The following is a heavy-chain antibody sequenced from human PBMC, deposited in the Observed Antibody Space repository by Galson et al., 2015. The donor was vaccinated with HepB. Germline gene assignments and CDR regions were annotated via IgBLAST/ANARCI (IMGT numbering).Heavy chain of an antibody. J-gene: IGHJ3*02. D-gene: IGHD6-19*01. CDR3: ARGGVYIAVAGYDAFDI. V-gene: IGHV1-46*03. CDR2: INPSGGST. CDR1: GYTFTSYY. Sequence: SVKVSCKASGYTFTSYYMHWVRQAPGQGLEWMGIINPSGGSTSYAQKFQGRVTMTRDTSTSTVYMELSSLRSEDTAVYYCARGGVYIAVAGYDAFDIWGQGTMVTVSS.